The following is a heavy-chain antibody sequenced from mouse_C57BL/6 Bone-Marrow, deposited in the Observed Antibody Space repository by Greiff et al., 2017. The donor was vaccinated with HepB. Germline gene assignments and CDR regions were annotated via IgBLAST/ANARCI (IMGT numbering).Heavy chain of an antibody. J-gene: IGHJ2*01. Sequence: VQLQQPGAELVKPGASVKLSCKASGYTFTSYWMHWVKQRPGQGLEWIGMIHPNSGSTNYNEKFKSKATLTVDKSSSTAYMQLSSLTSEDSAVYYCASSNYFYYFDYWGQGTTLTVSS. CDR2: IHPNSGST. V-gene: IGHV1-64*01. CDR3: ASSNYFYYFDY. D-gene: IGHD2-5*01. CDR1: GYTFTSYW.